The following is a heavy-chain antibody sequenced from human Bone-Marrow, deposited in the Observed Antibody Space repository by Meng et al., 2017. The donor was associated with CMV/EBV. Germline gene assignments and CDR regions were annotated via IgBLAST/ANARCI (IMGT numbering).Heavy chain of an antibody. CDR2: ISFDGSNE. CDR1: GFIFSSYS. Sequence: GGSLRLSCAASGFIFSSYSMHWVRQAPGKGLEWVAVISFDGSNEYYTESVKGRFTISRDNSKNTVYLEMNSLRTEDTGIYYCARDRNSGYDFWGGLDDYWGQGTLVTVSS. J-gene: IGHJ4*02. V-gene: IGHV3-30-3*01. CDR3: ARDRNSGYDFWGGLDDY. D-gene: IGHD3-3*01.